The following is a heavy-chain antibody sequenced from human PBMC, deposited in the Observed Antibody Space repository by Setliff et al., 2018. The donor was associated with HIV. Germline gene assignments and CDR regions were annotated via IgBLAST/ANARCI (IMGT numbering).Heavy chain of an antibody. CDR1: GGSISNSRYY. CDR2: IYYSGST. D-gene: IGHD3-22*01. CDR3: ASRVYYDDSSGYLREEGFDP. V-gene: IGHV4-39*01. J-gene: IGHJ5*02. Sequence: SETLSLTCTASGGSISNSRYYWSWIRQPPGKGLEWIGSIYYSGSTYYNPSPTSRVTISVDTSKNQFSLKLSSVTAADATVYYCASRVYYDDSSGYLREEGFDPWGQGTLVTVSS.